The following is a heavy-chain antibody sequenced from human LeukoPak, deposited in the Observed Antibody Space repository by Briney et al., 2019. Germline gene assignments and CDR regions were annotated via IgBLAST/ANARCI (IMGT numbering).Heavy chain of an antibody. D-gene: IGHD3-10*01. CDR1: GFTFSSYA. Sequence: GGSLRLSCAASGFTFSSYAMSWVRQAPGKGLEWVSAISGSGGSTYYADSVKGRFTISRDNSKNTLYLQMNSLRAEDTAVYYCAEALWGSGSYYFDYWGQGTLVTVSS. V-gene: IGHV3-23*01. CDR3: AEALWGSGSYYFDY. CDR2: ISGSGGST. J-gene: IGHJ4*02.